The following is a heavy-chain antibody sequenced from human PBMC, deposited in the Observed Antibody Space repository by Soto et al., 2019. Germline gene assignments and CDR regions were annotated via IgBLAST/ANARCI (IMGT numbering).Heavy chain of an antibody. V-gene: IGHV1-18*01. Sequence: QIQLLQSGVEVKKPGASVKVSCRASGYSFTGYALASVRQAPGQGLGWVVWISTYNSNTNDAQKFHGRVTMTTDTSTTTAHMELRNMRPDDTAVYYCASVSYDILTGYYAHDFDDWGQGTLVTVSS. CDR2: ISTYNSNT. J-gene: IGHJ4*02. CDR3: ASVSYDILTGYYAHDFDD. CDR1: GYSFTGYA. D-gene: IGHD3-9*01.